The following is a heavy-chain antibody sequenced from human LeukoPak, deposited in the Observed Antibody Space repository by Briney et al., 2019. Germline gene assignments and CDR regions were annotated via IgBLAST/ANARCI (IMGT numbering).Heavy chain of an antibody. CDR1: GYTFTGYY. CDR3: ARVGYCSSTSCNNAFDI. D-gene: IGHD2-2*02. V-gene: IGHV1-2*02. J-gene: IGHJ3*02. Sequence: ASVKVSCKASGYTFTGYYMHWVRQAPGQGLEWMGWINPNSGGTNYAQKFQGRVTMTRDTSISTAYMELSRLRSDDTAVYYCARVGYCSSTSCNNAFDIWGQGTMVTVSS. CDR2: INPNSGGT.